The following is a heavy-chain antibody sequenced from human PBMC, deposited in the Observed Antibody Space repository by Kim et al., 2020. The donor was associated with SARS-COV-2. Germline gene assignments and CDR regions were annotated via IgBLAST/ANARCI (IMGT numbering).Heavy chain of an antibody. CDR2: INPSGGST. J-gene: IGHJ5*02. CDR3: ARDDGDYGGNSGWFDP. V-gene: IGHV1-46*01. D-gene: IGHD4-17*01. CDR1: GYTFTSYY. Sequence: ASVKVSCKASGYTFTSYYMHWVRQAPGQGLEWMGIINPSGGSTSYAQKFQGRVTMTRDTSTSTVYMELSSLRSEDTAVYYCARDDGDYGGNSGWFDPWGQGTLVTVSS.